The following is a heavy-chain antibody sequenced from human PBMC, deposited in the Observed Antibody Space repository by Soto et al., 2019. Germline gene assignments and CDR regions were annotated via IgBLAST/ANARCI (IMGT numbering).Heavy chain of an antibody. CDR1: DLPFSGYA. CDR2: ISYDGTNK. D-gene: IGHD6-13*01. V-gene: IGHV3-30*18. CDR3: AKDHEKQLVKGGRFDY. J-gene: IGHJ4*02. Sequence: QVQLVESGGGVVQLGGSLSLSCAAFDLPFSGYALTWVRKAQGRGLGWVSVISYDGTNKYYADSVKGRFTISRDNSKNTLYLQMNSLRAEDTAVYYCAKDHEKQLVKGGRFDYWGQGTLVTVSS.